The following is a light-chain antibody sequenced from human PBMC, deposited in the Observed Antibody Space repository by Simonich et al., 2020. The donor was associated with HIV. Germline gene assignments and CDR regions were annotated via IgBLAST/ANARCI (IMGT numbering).Light chain of an antibody. CDR1: SSNVGGYNY. CDR3: CSYAGSSTFVV. J-gene: IGLJ2*01. V-gene: IGLV2-23*01. Sequence: QSALTQPASVSGSPGQSITISCTGTSSNVGGYNYVSWYQHHPGKAPKLMIYDDSNRPSGVSNRFSGSKSGNTASLTISGLQAEDEADYYCCSYAGSSTFVVFGGGTKLTVL. CDR2: DDS.